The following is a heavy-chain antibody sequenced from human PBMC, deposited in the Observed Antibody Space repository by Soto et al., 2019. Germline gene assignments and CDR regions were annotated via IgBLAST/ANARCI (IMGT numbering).Heavy chain of an antibody. CDR2: INPSLGTA. J-gene: IGHJ4*02. CDR3: ARAPYSRTSFHFDF. Sequence: ASVKVSCKASGYTFTAYQLHWVRQAPGQGLEWVGIINPSLGTANYAQKFQGRVAMTWDTSTTTVYMELSSLRSDDTAVYYCARAPYSRTSFHFDFWGQGTLVTVSS. D-gene: IGHD3-22*01. CDR1: GYTFTAYQ. V-gene: IGHV1-46*01.